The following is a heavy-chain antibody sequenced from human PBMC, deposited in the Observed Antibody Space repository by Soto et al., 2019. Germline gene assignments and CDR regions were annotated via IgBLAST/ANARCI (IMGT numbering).Heavy chain of an antibody. CDR1: GFTFSSYS. J-gene: IGHJ4*02. CDR3: ARGTQGYCSGGSCDYYYFDY. V-gene: IGHV3-21*01. D-gene: IGHD2-15*01. CDR2: ISSSSSYI. Sequence: VQLVESGGGLVKPGGSLRLSCAASGFTFSSYSMNWVRQAPGKGLEWVSSISSSSSYIYYADSVKGRFTISRDNAKNSLYLQMNSLRAEDTAVYYCARGTQGYCSGGSCDYYYFDYWGQGTLVTVSS.